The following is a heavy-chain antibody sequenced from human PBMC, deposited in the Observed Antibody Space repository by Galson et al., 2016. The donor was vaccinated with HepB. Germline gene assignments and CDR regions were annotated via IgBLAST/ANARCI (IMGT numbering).Heavy chain of an antibody. CDR1: GFRFSDYN. V-gene: IGHV3-48*01. Sequence: SLRLSFAASGFRFSDYNMNWVRQAPGRGLEWVSYIRASSGTIYYADSVKGRFTISRDNANNSLSLQMNSLRAEDTAFYYCARPYTYYFGSGSYFDVLHYGMDVWGQGTTVTVSS. CDR3: ARPYTYYFGSGSYFDVLHYGMDV. J-gene: IGHJ6*02. CDR2: IRASSGTI. D-gene: IGHD3-10*01.